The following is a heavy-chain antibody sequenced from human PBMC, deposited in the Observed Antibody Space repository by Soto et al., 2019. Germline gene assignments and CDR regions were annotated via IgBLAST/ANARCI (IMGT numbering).Heavy chain of an antibody. CDR1: GFTFSSYG. Sequence: PGGSLRLSCAASGFTFSSYGMHWVRQAPGKGLEWVAGISWNSGSIGYADSVKGRFTISRDNAKNSLYLQMNSLRAEDTALYYCAKDKSITMVRGVILDYWGQGTLVTVSS. V-gene: IGHV3-9*01. CDR2: ISWNSGSI. J-gene: IGHJ4*02. CDR3: AKDKSITMVRGVILDY. D-gene: IGHD3-10*01.